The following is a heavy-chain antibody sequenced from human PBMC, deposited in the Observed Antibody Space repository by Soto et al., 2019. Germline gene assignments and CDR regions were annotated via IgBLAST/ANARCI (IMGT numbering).Heavy chain of an antibody. D-gene: IGHD2-2*01. V-gene: IGHV3-23*01. J-gene: IGHJ4*02. CDR1: GCSLSSYA. Sequence: GRSLRIDCAASGCSLSSYAMTWVRQAPGKGLEWVSGITASGEKLYYADSVKGRFTVSRDNSKNTLYLQMHSLRADDTAVYYCARDCSSSSCSVWAYWGQGSLVIVSS. CDR3: ARDCSSSSCSVWAY. CDR2: ITASGEKL.